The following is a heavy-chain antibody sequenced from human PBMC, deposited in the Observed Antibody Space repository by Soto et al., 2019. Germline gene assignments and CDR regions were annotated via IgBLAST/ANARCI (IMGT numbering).Heavy chain of an antibody. J-gene: IGHJ4*02. V-gene: IGHV1-69*13. CDR2: IIPIFGTA. Sequence: ASVKVSCKASGGTFSSYAISWVRQAPGQGLEWMGGIIPIFGTANYAQKFQGRVTITADESTSTAYMELSSLRSEDTAVYYCARSPKHYDSSGYYPNWGQGXLVTVSS. D-gene: IGHD3-22*01. CDR3: ARSPKHYDSSGYYPN. CDR1: GGTFSSYA.